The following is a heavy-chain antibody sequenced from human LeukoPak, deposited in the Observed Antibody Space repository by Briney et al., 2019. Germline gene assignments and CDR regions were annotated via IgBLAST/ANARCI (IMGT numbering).Heavy chain of an antibody. CDR1: GFTFSNYG. CDR3: AKEHYTNKYDSSGYFDY. D-gene: IGHD3-22*01. Sequence: PGRSLRLSCAASGFTFSNYGMHRVRQAPGKGLEWVAVISYDGSNKYYADSVKGRFTISRDNSKNTLYLQMNSLRAEDAAVYYCAKEHYTNKYDSSGYFDYWGQGTLVTVSS. J-gene: IGHJ4*02. V-gene: IGHV3-30*18. CDR2: ISYDGSNK.